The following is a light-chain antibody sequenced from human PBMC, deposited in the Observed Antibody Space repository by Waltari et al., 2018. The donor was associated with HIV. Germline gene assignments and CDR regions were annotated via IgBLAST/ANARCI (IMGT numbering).Light chain of an antibody. CDR3: AVWDDSVNGYV. Sequence: QSALTQPPSTSGTPGQRVTISCSGSSANNGKYVVNWFQQVPGTAPKLLDSGLDQRPSGVPYRFSGSKSGTSGSLAISGLQSEDEGDYYCAVWDDSVNGYVFGTGTKVTVL. V-gene: IGLV1-44*01. J-gene: IGLJ1*01. CDR1: SANNGKYV. CDR2: GLD.